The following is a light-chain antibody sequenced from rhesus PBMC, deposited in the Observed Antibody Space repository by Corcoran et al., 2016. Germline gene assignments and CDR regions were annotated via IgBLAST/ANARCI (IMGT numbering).Light chain of an antibody. CDR2: EVS. V-gene: IGLV2-32*02. CDR3: NSYAGRDTFV. J-gene: IGLJ6*01. CDR1: SSDIGGYIY. Sequence: QAALTQPRSVSGYPGQSVTISCTGTSSDIGGYIYVSWYQQHPGTAPKLMIFEVSKRPSGVSDRFSGSKSGNTASLTISGLQAEDGADYYCNSYAGRDTFVFGSGTKLTVL.